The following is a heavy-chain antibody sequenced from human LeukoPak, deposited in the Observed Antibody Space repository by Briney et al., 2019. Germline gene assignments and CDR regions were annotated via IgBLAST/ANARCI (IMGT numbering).Heavy chain of an antibody. CDR2: IYSGGST. CDR3: ARGGDSSYYGDY. V-gene: IGHV3-66*01. D-gene: IGHD3-22*01. CDR1: GFTVSSNY. Sequence: PGRSLRLSCAASGFTVSSNYMNWVRQAPGKGLGWVSLIYSGGSTHYADSVKGRFTISRDNSKNTLYLQMNSLRAEDTAVYYCARGGDSSYYGDYWGQGTLVTVSS. J-gene: IGHJ4*02.